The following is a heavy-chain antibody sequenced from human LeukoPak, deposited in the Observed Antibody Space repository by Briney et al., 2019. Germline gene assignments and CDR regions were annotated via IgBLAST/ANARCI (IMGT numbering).Heavy chain of an antibody. CDR2: IIPIFGTA. J-gene: IGHJ6*04. V-gene: IGHV1-69*06. CDR3: ARDLRGSGIDYYYGMDV. Sequence: SVKVSCEASGGTFSSYAISWVRQAPGQGLEWMGGIIPIFGTANYAQKFQGRVTITADKSTSTAYMELSSLRSEDTAVYYCARDLRGSGIDYYYGMDVWGKGTTVTVSS. D-gene: IGHD3-10*01. CDR1: GGTFSSYA.